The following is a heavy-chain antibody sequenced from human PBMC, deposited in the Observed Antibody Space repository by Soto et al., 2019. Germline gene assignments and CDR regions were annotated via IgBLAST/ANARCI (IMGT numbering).Heavy chain of an antibody. V-gene: IGHV3-9*01. CDR1: GFTFDDYA. J-gene: IGHJ6*02. Sequence: GGCLRLSCAASGFTFDDYAMHWVRQAPGKGLEWVSGISWNSGSIGYADSVKGRFTISRDNAKNSLYLQMNRLRAEDTALYYFAKDRSIYSGSCKHYYYYYGMDVWGQGTTVPVSS. CDR3: AKDRSIYSGSCKHYYYYYGMDV. D-gene: IGHD6-13*01. CDR2: ISWNSGSI.